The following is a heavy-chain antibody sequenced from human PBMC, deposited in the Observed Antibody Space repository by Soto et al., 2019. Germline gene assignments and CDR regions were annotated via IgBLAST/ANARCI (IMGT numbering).Heavy chain of an antibody. CDR3: VRVSCSSTSCSLYYYYGMDV. D-gene: IGHD2-2*01. CDR2: ISSSSSTI. V-gene: IGHV3-48*01. CDR1: GFTFSSYS. Sequence: GGSLRLSCAASGFTFSSYSMNWVRQAPGKGLEWVSYISSSSSTIYYADSVKGRFTISRDNAKNSLYLQMNSLRAEDSAVYYCVRVSCSSTSCSLYYYYGMDVWGQGTTVTVSS. J-gene: IGHJ6*02.